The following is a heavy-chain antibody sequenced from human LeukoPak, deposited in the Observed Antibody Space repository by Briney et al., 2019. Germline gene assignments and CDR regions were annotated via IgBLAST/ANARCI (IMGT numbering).Heavy chain of an antibody. Sequence: KSGGSLRLSCAASGFTFSNAWMSRVRQAPGKGLEWVGRIKSKTDGGTTDYAAPVKGRFTISRDDSKNTLYLQMNSLKTEDTAVYYCTTDLNSSGWYVGYWGQGTLVTVSS. CDR2: IKSKTDGGTT. CDR3: TTDLNSSGWYVGY. D-gene: IGHD6-19*01. J-gene: IGHJ4*02. CDR1: GFTFSNAW. V-gene: IGHV3-15*01.